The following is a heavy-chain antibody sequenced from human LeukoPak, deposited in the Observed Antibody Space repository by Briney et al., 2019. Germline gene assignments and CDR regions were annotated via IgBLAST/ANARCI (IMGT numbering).Heavy chain of an antibody. CDR2: ISSSSSYI. Sequence: GGSLRLSCAASGFTFSSYSMNWVRQAPGKRLEWVSSISSSSSYIYYADSVKGRFTISRDNAKNSLYLQMNSLRAEDTAVYYCAREGGYSYGSQTIDYWAREPWPPSPQ. V-gene: IGHV3-21*01. CDR1: GFTFSSYS. J-gene: IGHJ4*02. CDR3: AREGGYSYGSQTIDY. D-gene: IGHD5-18*01.